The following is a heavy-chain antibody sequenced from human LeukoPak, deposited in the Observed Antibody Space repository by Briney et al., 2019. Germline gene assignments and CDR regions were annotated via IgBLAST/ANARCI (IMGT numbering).Heavy chain of an antibody. V-gene: IGHV4-39*01. J-gene: IGHJ4*02. CDR2: IYYSGST. CDR1: GGSISSSSYY. D-gene: IGHD3-22*01. Sequence: SETLSLTCTVSGGSISSSSYYWGWLRQPPGKGLGWIGSIYYSGSTYYNPSLKSRVTISVDTSKNQFSLKLSSVTAADTAVYYCGRHRDYYDSSGNFDYWGQGTLVTVSS. CDR3: GRHRDYYDSSGNFDY.